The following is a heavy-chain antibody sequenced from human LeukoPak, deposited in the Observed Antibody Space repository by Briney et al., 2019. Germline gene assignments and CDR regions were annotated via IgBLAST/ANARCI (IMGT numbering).Heavy chain of an antibody. CDR1: GGSISSGDYY. CDR2: IYYSGST. V-gene: IGHV4-30-4*01. D-gene: IGHD3-22*01. Sequence: SQTLSLTCTVSGGSISSGDYYWSWIRQPPGKGLEWIGYIYYSGSTYYNPSLKSRVTISVDTSKNQFSLKLSSVTAADTAVYYCARVVVVGDAFDIWGQETMVTVSS. CDR3: ARVVVVGDAFDI. J-gene: IGHJ3*02.